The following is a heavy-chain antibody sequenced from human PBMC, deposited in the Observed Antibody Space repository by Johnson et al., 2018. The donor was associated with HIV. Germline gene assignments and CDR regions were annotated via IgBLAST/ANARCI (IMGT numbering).Heavy chain of an antibody. V-gene: IGHV3-30*14. CDR2: ISFDGSHK. D-gene: IGHD2-21*01. CDR1: GFTFSNYP. Sequence: QVQLVESGGGVVRPGRSLRLSCAASGFTFSNYPMHWVRQAPGKGLEWVAVISFDGSHKYYTDSVTGRFTISRDNSKNTLYLQMNSLRAEDTAVYYCARGGMWGSWAFDIWGQGTMVTVSS. CDR3: ARGGMWGSWAFDI. J-gene: IGHJ3*02.